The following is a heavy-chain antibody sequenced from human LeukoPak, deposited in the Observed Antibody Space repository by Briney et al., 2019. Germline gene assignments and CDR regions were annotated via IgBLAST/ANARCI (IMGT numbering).Heavy chain of an antibody. D-gene: IGHD4-17*01. J-gene: IGHJ6*03. V-gene: IGHV3-9*01. CDR3: ARVGNGDYRYYFYMDV. CDR2: ISWNSGSI. CDR1: GFTFDDYV. Sequence: GGSLRLSCAASGFTFDDYVMHWVRQAPGKGLEWVSGISWNSGSIGYADSVKGRFTIYRDNAKNSLYLQMNSLRPEDTALYYCARVGNGDYRYYFYMDVWGKGTTVTISS.